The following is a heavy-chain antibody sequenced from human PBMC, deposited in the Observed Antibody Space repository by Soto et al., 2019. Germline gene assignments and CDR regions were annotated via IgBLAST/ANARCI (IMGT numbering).Heavy chain of an antibody. CDR3: ARDAVDGDYLNYYYYYMDV. CDR2: IIPILGIA. D-gene: IGHD4-17*01. V-gene: IGHV1-69*04. CDR1: GGTFSSYT. J-gene: IGHJ6*03. Sequence: AASVKVSCKASGGTFSSYTISWVRQAPGQGLEWMGRIIPILGIANYAQKFQGRVTITADKSTSTAYMELSSLRSEDTAVYYCARDAVDGDYLNYYYYYMDVWGKGTTVTVSS.